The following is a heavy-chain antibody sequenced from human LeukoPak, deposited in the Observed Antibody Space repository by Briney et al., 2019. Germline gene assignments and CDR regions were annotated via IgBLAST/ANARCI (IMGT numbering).Heavy chain of an antibody. CDR1: GYTFTSYD. CDR2: MNPNSGNT. Sequence: ASVKVSCMASGYTFTSYDINWVRQATGQGLEWMGWMNPNSGNTGYAQKFQGRVTMTRNTSISTAYMELSSLRSEDTAVYYCASSALAEDAFDIWGQGTMVTVSS. J-gene: IGHJ3*02. V-gene: IGHV1-8*01. CDR3: ASSALAEDAFDI.